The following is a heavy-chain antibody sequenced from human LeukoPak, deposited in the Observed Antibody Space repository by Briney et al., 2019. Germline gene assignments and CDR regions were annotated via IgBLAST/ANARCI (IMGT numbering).Heavy chain of an antibody. J-gene: IGHJ6*03. CDR2: TNPNNGGT. CDR1: GYTFTAYY. Sequence: ASVKVSCKASGYTFTAYYMHWVRQAPAQGLEWMGWTNPNNGGTNYAQKFQGRFTMTRDTSTGTAYMELSRLRSDDTAVYYCAADRLSRADYMDFWGKGTTVTVSS. V-gene: IGHV1-2*02. D-gene: IGHD6-6*01. CDR3: AADRLSRADYMDF.